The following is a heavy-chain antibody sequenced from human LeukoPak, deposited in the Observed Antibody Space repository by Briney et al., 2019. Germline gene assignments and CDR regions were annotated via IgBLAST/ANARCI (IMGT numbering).Heavy chain of an antibody. CDR3: ARGSPLDFGVVPNK. Sequence: SETLSLTCTVSGDSIRSSRYHWAWIRQPPGKGLEWIGSSHYSGSTNYNPSLKSRVTISVDTSKNQFSLKLSSVTAADTAVYYCARGSPLDFGVVPNKWGQGTLVTVSS. D-gene: IGHD3-3*01. CDR1: GDSIRSSRYH. V-gene: IGHV4-39*07. J-gene: IGHJ4*02. CDR2: SHYSGST.